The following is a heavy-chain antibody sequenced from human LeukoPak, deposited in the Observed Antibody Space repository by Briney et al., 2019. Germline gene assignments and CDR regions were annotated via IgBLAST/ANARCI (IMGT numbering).Heavy chain of an antibody. CDR2: IYYSGST. V-gene: IGHV4-61*08. J-gene: IGHJ4*02. D-gene: IGHD5-18*01. CDR3: ARDAGYSYGYYY. CDR1: GGSISSGGYY. Sequence: SQTLSLTCTVSGGSISSGGYYWSWIRQHPGKGLEWIGYIYYSGSTNYNPSLKSRVTISVDTSKNQFSLNLSSVTAADTAVYYCARDAGYSYGYYYWGQGTLVTVSS.